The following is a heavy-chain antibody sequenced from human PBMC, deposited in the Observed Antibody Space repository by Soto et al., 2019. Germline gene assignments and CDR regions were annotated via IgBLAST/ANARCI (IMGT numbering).Heavy chain of an antibody. CDR3: ARAQGSQRTYSAGQCDL. J-gene: IGHJ5*02. CDR1: GGSVTSGDYY. D-gene: IGHD3-10*01. V-gene: IGHV4-31*03. Sequence: QVQLQESGPGLVKPSETLSLTCTVSGGSVTSGDYYWTWIRQHPEKGLEWIGHIYSRGSNYYNPSLKSRVAISVDTSKTQFSLKVTSMTAADTAVYFCARAQGSQRTYSAGQCDLWGQGTLVTVSS. CDR2: IYSRGSN.